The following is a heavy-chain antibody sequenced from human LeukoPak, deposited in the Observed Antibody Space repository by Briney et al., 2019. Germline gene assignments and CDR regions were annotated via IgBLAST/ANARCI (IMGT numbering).Heavy chain of an antibody. CDR1: GFTFSSYA. Sequence: PGGSLRLSCAASGFTFSSYAMSWVRQAPGKGLEWVSAISSNGGSTYYANSVKGRFTISRDNSKNTLYLQMGSLRAEDMAVYYCARVGASLPDAFDVWGQGTMVTVSS. CDR2: ISSNGGST. CDR3: ARVGASLPDAFDV. D-gene: IGHD4/OR15-4a*01. V-gene: IGHV3-64*01. J-gene: IGHJ3*01.